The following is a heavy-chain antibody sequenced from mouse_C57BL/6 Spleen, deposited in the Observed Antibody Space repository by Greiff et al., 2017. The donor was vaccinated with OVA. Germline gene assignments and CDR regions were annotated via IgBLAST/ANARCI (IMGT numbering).Heavy chain of an antibody. V-gene: IGHV5-4*01. Sequence: EVQLQESGGGLVKPGGSLKLSCAASGFTFSSYAMSWVRQTPEKRLEWVATISDGGSYTYYPDNVKGRFTISRDNAKNNLYLQMSHLKSEDTAMYYCARDGYGEDYAMDYWGQGTSVTVSS. D-gene: IGHD2-2*01. CDR2: ISDGGSYT. CDR3: ARDGYGEDYAMDY. CDR1: GFTFSSYA. J-gene: IGHJ4*01.